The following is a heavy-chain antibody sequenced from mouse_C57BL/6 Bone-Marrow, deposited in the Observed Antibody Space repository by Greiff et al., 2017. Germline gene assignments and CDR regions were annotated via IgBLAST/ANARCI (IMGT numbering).Heavy chain of an antibody. CDR3: AIIYYDYGYYFDY. CDR2: FDPSDSYT. D-gene: IGHD2-4*01. J-gene: IGHJ2*01. Sequence: QVQLKQPGAELVMPGASVKLSCKASGYTFTSYWMHWVKQRPGQGLEWIGEFDPSDSYTNYNQKFKGKSTLPVDKSSSTAYMQLSSLTSEDSAVYYCAIIYYDYGYYFDYWGQGTTLTVSS. CDR1: GYTFTSYW. V-gene: IGHV1-69*01.